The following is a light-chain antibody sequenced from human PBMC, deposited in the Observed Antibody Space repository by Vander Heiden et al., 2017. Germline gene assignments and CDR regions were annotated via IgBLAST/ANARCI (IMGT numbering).Light chain of an antibody. J-gene: IGKJ2*01. CDR3: QQDCSSGHT. Sequence: EIVLTQSPGTLSLSPGERATLSCRASQSVSSSYLAWYQQKPVQAPRLLIYGASSRATGIPDRFSASGSGTDFTLTMSRLEPEDIAVYYCQQDCSSGHTFGQGTRLEMK. CDR1: QSVSSSY. CDR2: GAS. V-gene: IGKV3-20*01.